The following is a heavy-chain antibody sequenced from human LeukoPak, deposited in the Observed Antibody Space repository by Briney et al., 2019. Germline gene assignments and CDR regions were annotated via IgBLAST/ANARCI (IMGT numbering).Heavy chain of an antibody. Sequence: ASVKVSCKASGYTFTGYYMHWVRQAPGQGLEWMGWINPNGGATKYAPKFQGRVTMTRDTSISTSYMDLNRLTSDDTAIYFCTRDLTRGGDYWGQGTLVTVSS. CDR2: INPNGGAT. D-gene: IGHD3-3*01. J-gene: IGHJ4*02. CDR1: GYTFTGYY. V-gene: IGHV1-2*02. CDR3: TRDLTRGGDY.